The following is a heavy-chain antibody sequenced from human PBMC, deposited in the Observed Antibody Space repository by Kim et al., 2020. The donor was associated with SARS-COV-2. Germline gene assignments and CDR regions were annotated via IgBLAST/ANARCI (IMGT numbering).Heavy chain of an antibody. D-gene: IGHD1-1*01. J-gene: IGHJ6*01. CDR2: VYPDDSET. CDR1: GYIFTNYW. CDR3: ARHTRGNTV. V-gene: IGHV5-51*01. Sequence: GESLKISCEASGYIFTNYWIGWVRQMPGRALEYMGIVYPDDSETRYSPSFQGQVTISADKSINTAYLQWSSLKASDTAIYYCARHTRGNTVW.